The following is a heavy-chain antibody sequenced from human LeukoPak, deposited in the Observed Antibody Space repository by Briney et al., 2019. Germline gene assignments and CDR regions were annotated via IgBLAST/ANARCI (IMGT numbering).Heavy chain of an antibody. D-gene: IGHD3-10*01. CDR3: ARETKDYGSGPFDY. J-gene: IGHJ4*02. CDR1: GFTFTNYA. V-gene: IGHV3-21*01. Sequence: GGSLRLSCAASGFTFTNYAMSWVRQAPGKGLEWVSSISSSSSYIYYADSVKGRFTISRDNAKNSLYLQMNSLRAEDTAVYYCARETKDYGSGPFDYWGQGTLVTVSS. CDR2: ISSSSSYI.